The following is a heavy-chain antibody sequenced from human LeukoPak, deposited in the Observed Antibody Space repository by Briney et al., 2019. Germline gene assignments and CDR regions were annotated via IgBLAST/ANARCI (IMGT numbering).Heavy chain of an antibody. J-gene: IGHJ4*02. D-gene: IGHD3-10*01. CDR1: GYTFTSYG. CDR2: IIPIFGTA. V-gene: IGHV1-69*13. CDR3: AREDEFFLVRGVIID. Sequence: VASVKVSCKASGYTFTSYGISWVRQAPGQGLEWMGGIIPIFGTANYAQKFQGRVTITADESTSTAYMELSSLRSEDTAVYYCAREDEFFLVRGVIIDWGQGTLVTVSS.